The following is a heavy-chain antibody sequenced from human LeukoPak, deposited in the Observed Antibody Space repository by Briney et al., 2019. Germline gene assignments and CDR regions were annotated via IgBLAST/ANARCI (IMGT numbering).Heavy chain of an antibody. J-gene: IGHJ5*02. Sequence: ASVKVSCKASGYTFTGYYMHWVRQAPGQGLEWMGWINPNSGCTNYAQKFQGRVTMTRDTSISTAYMELSRLRSDDTAVYYCARDSAVAGDIWFDPWGQGTLVTVSS. CDR1: GYTFTGYY. D-gene: IGHD6-19*01. CDR3: ARDSAVAGDIWFDP. V-gene: IGHV1-2*02. CDR2: INPNSGCT.